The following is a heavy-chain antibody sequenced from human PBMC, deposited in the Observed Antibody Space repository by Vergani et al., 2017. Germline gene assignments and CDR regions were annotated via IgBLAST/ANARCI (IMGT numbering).Heavy chain of an antibody. J-gene: IGHJ4*02. CDR1: GDSISSNNC. CDR3: ARSRTYCTSGSCPAI. D-gene: IGHD2-15*01. Sequence: QVQLQESGPGLVKPPGTLSLTCAVSGDSISSNNCWTWVRQPPGKGLEWIGEICHTEDTKYSPSLKSRVSISVDTSKSQFSLKLNSVTVADTAVYYCARSRTYCTSGSCPAIWGQGTLVTVSS. CDR2: ICHTEDT. V-gene: IGHV4-4*03.